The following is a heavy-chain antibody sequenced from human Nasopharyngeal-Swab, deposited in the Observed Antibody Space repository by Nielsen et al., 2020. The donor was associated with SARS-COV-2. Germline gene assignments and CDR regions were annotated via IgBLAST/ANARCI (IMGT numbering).Heavy chain of an antibody. CDR3: AKDPDYSNLNWFDP. D-gene: IGHD4-11*01. Sequence: ESLKISCAASGFTFSSYAMSWVRQAPGKGLEWVSAISGSGGSTYYADSVKGRFTISRDNSKNTLYLQMNSLRAEDTAVYYCAKDPDYSNLNWFDPWGQGTLVTVSS. CDR1: GFTFSSYA. V-gene: IGHV3-23*01. J-gene: IGHJ5*02. CDR2: ISGSGGST.